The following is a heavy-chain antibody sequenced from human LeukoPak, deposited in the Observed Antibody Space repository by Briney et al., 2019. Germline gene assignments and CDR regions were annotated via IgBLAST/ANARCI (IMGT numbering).Heavy chain of an antibody. CDR2: ISAYNGNT. D-gene: IGHD2-2*01. CDR1: GYTFTSYG. V-gene: IGHV1-18*01. Sequence: ASVKVSCKASGYTFTSYGISWVRQAPGQGLEWMGWISAYNGNTNYAQKLQGRVTMTTDTSTSTAYMELMSLRSDDTAVYYCARVPLPAAISLGSYDYWGQGTLVTVSS. J-gene: IGHJ4*02. CDR3: ARVPLPAAISLGSYDY.